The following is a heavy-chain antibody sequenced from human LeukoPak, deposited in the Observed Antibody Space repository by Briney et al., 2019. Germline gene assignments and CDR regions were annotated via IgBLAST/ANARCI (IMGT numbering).Heavy chain of an antibody. CDR3: ARGSSLLCF. D-gene: IGHD3-10*01. CDR2: ISSSGSTI. Sequence: PGGSLRLSCAASGFTFSSYDMNWVRQAPGQGLEWVSYISSSGSTIYYADSVKGRFTISRDNAKNSLYLQINSLRAEGTAVYYCARGSSLLCFGVQGTLVTVSS. J-gene: IGHJ4*02. CDR1: GFTFSSYD. V-gene: IGHV3-48*03.